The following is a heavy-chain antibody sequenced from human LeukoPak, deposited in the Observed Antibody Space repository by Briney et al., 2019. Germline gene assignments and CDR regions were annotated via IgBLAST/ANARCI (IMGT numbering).Heavy chain of an antibody. CDR1: SYTFTSYG. D-gene: IGHD5-18*01. Sequence: ASVKVSCKASSYTFTSYGISWVRQAPGQGLEWMGWISAYNGNTNYAQKLQGRVTMTTDTSTSTAYMELRSLRSDDTAVYYCARGSLDTATERVSYYYYGMDVWGQGTTVTVSS. J-gene: IGHJ6*02. CDR3: ARGSLDTATERVSYYYYGMDV. CDR2: ISAYNGNT. V-gene: IGHV1-18*01.